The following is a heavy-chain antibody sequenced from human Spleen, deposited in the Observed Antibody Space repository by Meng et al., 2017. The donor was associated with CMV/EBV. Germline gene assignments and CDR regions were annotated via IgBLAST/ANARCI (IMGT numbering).Heavy chain of an antibody. J-gene: IGHJ4*02. Sequence: FSGLSLSAPGVGVGWIRQPPGKALEWLALIYWNDDKRYSPSLKSRLSITKDTSKNQMVLTMTYMDPVDTATYHCAHSQIVGPNRGVDGWGPGILVTVSS. CDR3: AHSQIVGPNRGVDG. CDR2: IYWNDDK. D-gene: IGHD1-26*01. CDR1: GLSLSAPGVG. V-gene: IGHV2-5*01.